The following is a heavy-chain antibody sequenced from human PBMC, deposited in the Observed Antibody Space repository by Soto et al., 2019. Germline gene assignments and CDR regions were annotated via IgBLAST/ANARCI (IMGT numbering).Heavy chain of an antibody. Sequence: SQTMSLTCTVSGGSVSSGSYYWSSIRKPPGTGLEWIGYIYYSGSTNYNPSLKSRVTISVDTSKNQFSLKLSSVTAADTAVYYSARGNSGWYYFDYWGQGTLVTVSS. D-gene: IGHD6-19*01. V-gene: IGHV4-61*01. CDR2: IYYSGST. CDR1: GGSVSSGSYY. CDR3: ARGNSGWYYFDY. J-gene: IGHJ4*02.